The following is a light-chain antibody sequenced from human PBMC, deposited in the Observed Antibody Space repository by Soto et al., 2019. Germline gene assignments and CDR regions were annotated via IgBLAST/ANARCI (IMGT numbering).Light chain of an antibody. V-gene: IGKV3-15*01. Sequence: EIVMTQSPATLSVSPGERATLSCRASQSVSSNLAWYQQKPGQAPRLLIYGASTRATGIPARFSGSGSGTEFTLTISSLQSEDFAVSYCQQYNKWPPTWTFGQGTKVEIK. CDR1: QSVSSN. J-gene: IGKJ1*01. CDR3: QQYNKWPPTWT. CDR2: GAS.